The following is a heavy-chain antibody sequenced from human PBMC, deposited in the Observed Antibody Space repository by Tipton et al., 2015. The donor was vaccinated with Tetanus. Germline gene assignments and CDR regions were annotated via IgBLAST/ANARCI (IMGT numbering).Heavy chain of an antibody. J-gene: IGHJ6*01. CDR1: GLPFSNAW. V-gene: IGHV3-15*01. CDR2: IKSEIDGGTT. Sequence: RLSCAASGLPFSNAWMTWVRQAPGKGLEWVGRIKSEIDGGTTDYAAPVKGIFTISRDDSKNTVYLQMNSLKTEDTAVYFCTTRRNGLDVWGQGTTVTVSS. CDR3: TTRRNGLDV.